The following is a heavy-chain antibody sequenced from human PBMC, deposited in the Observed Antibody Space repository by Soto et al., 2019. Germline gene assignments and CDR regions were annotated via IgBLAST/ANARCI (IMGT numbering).Heavy chain of an antibody. CDR3: AREAKRQKNPYSSSWFGGNSDNFYGLDV. V-gene: IGHV1-3*01. CDR1: GFTFPTYT. D-gene: IGHD6-13*01. Sequence: GASVKVSCKASGFTFPTYTIHWVRQAPGQGLEWMGWINAGNGNTEYSEKFQDKVTLTRDTSASTAYMELSSLRSEDTAVYYCAREAKRQKNPYSSSWFGGNSDNFYGLDVWGQGTTVTVSS. CDR2: INAGNGNT. J-gene: IGHJ6*02.